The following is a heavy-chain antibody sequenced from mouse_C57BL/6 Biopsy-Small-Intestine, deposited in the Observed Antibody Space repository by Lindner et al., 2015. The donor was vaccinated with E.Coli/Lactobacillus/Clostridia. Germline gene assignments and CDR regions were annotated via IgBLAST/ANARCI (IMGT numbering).Heavy chain of an antibody. V-gene: IGHV1-22*01. D-gene: IGHD1-1*01. Sequence: VQLQESGPELVKPGASVKMSYKASGYTFTDYNMHWVKQSHGKSLEWIGYINPNNGGTNYNQKFKGKATLTVNKSSSTAYMELRSLTSEDSAVYYCARFIPYYYGSYYYAMDYWGQGTSVTVSS. CDR2: INPNNGGT. CDR1: GYTFTDYN. CDR3: ARFIPYYYGSYYYAMDY. J-gene: IGHJ4*01.